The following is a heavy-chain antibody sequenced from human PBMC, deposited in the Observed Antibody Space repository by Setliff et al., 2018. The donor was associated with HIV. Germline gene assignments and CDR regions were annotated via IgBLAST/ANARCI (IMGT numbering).Heavy chain of an antibody. CDR3: ARYRYYYDSSGYGRWFDP. V-gene: IGHV4-39*01. CDR1: GGSISSSSYY. CDR2: IYYSGST. Sequence: SETLSLTCTVSGGSISSSSYYWGWIRKPPGKVLEWIGNIYYSGSTYYNPSLKSRVTISVDTSENQFSLRLNSLTAADTAVYYCARYRYYYDSSGYGRWFDPWGQGTLVTVSS. D-gene: IGHD3-22*01. J-gene: IGHJ5*02.